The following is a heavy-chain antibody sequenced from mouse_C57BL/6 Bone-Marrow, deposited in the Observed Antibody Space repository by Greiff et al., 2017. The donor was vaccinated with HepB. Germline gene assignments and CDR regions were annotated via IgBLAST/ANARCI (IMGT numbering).Heavy chain of an antibody. CDR2: IHPNSGST. Sequence: QVQLQQSGAELVKPGASVKLSCKASGYTFTSYWMHWVKQRPGQGLEWIGMIHPNSGSTNYNEKFKSKATLTVDKSSSTAYMQLSSLTSEDSAVYYCARDGNYYGRSYGYFDVWGKGTTVTVSS. D-gene: IGHD1-1*01. V-gene: IGHV1-64*01. J-gene: IGHJ1*03. CDR3: ARDGNYYGRSYGYFDV. CDR1: GYTFTSYW.